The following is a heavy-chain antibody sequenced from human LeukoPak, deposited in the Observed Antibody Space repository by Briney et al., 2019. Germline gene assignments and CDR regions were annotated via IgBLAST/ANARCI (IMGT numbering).Heavy chain of an antibody. CDR1: GGSISSHY. Sequence: PSETLSLTCTVSGGSISSHYWSWIRQPPGKGLEWIGYIYYSGSTNYNPSLKGRVTISVDTSKNQFSLKLSSVTAADTAVYYCAREEGYYDTSGRYYYYYTDVWGKGTTVTVSS. J-gene: IGHJ6*03. V-gene: IGHV4-59*11. D-gene: IGHD3-22*01. CDR2: IYYSGST. CDR3: AREEGYYDTSGRYYYYYTDV.